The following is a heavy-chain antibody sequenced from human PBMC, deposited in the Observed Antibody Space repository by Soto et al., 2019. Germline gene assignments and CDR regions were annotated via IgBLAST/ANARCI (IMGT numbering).Heavy chain of an antibody. D-gene: IGHD2-15*01. V-gene: IGHV1-8*01. CDR1: GHTLSSDD. CDR2: MNPNSGDT. CDR3: ARGGDCSGGSCYSGYYYYYYMDV. J-gene: IGHJ6*03. Sequence: ASVKVSCKASGHTLSSDDFSWVRQAAGQGLEWMGWMNPNSGDTDYAQKFQGRVIMTMNTSTSTAYMELSSLRSEDTAMYYCARGGDCSGGSCYSGYYYYYYMDVWGKGTTVTVSS.